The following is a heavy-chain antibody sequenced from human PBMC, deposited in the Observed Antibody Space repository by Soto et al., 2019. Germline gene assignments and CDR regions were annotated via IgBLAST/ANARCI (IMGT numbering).Heavy chain of an antibody. J-gene: IGHJ5*02. Sequence: QVQLVESGGGLVKPGGSLRLSCAATGFTFSDYYMSWIRKAPGKGPEWASYISSSSSYTNYADSVKGRFTISRDNAKNSLYLQMNSLRAEDTAVYYCAIDHCGPGWFDPWGQGTLVTVSS. CDR3: AIDHCGPGWFDP. CDR2: ISSSSSYT. D-gene: IGHD2-21*01. CDR1: GFTFSDYY. V-gene: IGHV3-11*05.